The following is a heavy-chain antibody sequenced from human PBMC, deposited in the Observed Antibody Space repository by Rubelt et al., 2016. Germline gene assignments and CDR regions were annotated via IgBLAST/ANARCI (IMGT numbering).Heavy chain of an antibody. CDR1: GGSFSGYY. D-gene: IGHD6-6*01. CDR3: ARGFQLARYYYYCYGMDV. CDR2: INHSGST. J-gene: IGHJ6*02. Sequence: QVQLQQWGAGLLKPSETLSLTCAFYGGSFSGYYWSWIRQPPGKGLEWIGEINHSGSTNYNPSLNSRVTRSVDTSKKQFSLELSSVTAADTAVYYCARGFQLARYYYYCYGMDVWGRGTTVTVSS. V-gene: IGHV4-34*01.